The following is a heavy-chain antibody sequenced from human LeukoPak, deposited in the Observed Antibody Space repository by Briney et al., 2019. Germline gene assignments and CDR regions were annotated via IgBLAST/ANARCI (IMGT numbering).Heavy chain of an antibody. CDR1: GGSISSSSSY. D-gene: IGHD5-24*01. CDR3: ARHRSGWLQSSFDY. CDR2: IYYSGSS. V-gene: IGHV4-39*01. J-gene: IGHJ4*02. Sequence: SETLSLTCSVSGGSISSSSSYWGWIRQPPGKGLEWIGSIYYSGSSFNNPALKSRVTISVDTSKNQFSLKLSSVTAADTAVYYCARHRSGWLQSSFDYWGQGTLVTVSS.